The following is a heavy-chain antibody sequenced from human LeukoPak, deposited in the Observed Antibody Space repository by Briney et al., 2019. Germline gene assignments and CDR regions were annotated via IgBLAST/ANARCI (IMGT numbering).Heavy chain of an antibody. Sequence: PGGSLRLSCAASGFTFSSYAMSWVRQAPGKRLEWLSAISGSRGSTYYADSVKGRFTISRDNSKNTLYLQMNSLRAEDTAVYYCAKGSYYYDGSGYYDPKYYFDYWGQGTLVTVSS. V-gene: IGHV3-23*01. CDR1: GFTFSSYA. CDR2: ISGSRGST. CDR3: AKGSYYYDGSGYYDPKYYFDY. D-gene: IGHD3-22*01. J-gene: IGHJ4*02.